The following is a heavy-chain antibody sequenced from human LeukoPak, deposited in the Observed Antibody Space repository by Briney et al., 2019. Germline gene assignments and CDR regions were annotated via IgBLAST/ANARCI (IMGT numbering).Heavy chain of an antibody. D-gene: IGHD6-13*01. J-gene: IGHJ6*02. CDR2: ISSSGSTI. V-gene: IGHV3-48*03. CDR3: ARDMLAAAGTYYYYYGMDV. CDR1: GFTFSSYE. Sequence: PGGSLRLSCAASGFTFSSYEMNWVRQAPGKGLEWVSYISSSGSTIYYADSVKGRFTISRDNAKNSLYLQMNSLRAEDTAVYYCARDMLAAAGTYYYYYGMDVWGQGTTVTVSS.